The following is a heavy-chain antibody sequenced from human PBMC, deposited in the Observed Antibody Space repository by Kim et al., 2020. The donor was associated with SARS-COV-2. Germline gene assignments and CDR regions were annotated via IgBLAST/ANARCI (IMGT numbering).Heavy chain of an antibody. CDR3: ARGGYSSSSPKSDY. D-gene: IGHD6-6*01. V-gene: IGHV1-69*01. J-gene: IGHJ4*02. Sequence: AQKFQGRVTITADESTSTAYMELSSLRSEDTAVYYCARGGYSSSSPKSDYWGQGTLVTVSS.